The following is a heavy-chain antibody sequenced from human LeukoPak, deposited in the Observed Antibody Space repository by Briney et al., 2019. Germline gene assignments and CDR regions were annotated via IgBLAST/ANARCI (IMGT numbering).Heavy chain of an antibody. J-gene: IGHJ2*01. Sequence: NPSETLSLTCTVSGYSISNAYNWGWIRQPPGKGLEWVGSIYHSGGTHYNESLKSRVTISLDTSKNQFSLNLNSVTAADTAVYYCAIYVIRGIMRYWYFDLWGRGTLVTVSS. CDR2: IYHSGGT. CDR1: GYSISNAYN. V-gene: IGHV4-38-2*02. D-gene: IGHD3-10*01. CDR3: AIYVIRGIMRYWYFDL.